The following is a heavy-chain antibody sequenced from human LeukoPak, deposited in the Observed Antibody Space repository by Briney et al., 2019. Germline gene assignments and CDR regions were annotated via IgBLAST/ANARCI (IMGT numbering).Heavy chain of an antibody. Sequence: SETLSLTCTVSGGFISNYFWSWIRQPGGKGLEWIGRIHDNGDSNHNPSLKSRLTMSLDTSRNQVSLKLTSVTAADTAVYYCARAPSGCGGTCASDHWGPGTLVIVSS. CDR1: GGFISNYF. V-gene: IGHV4-4*07. J-gene: IGHJ4*02. CDR2: IHDNGDS. D-gene: IGHD2-15*01. CDR3: ARAPSGCGGTCASDH.